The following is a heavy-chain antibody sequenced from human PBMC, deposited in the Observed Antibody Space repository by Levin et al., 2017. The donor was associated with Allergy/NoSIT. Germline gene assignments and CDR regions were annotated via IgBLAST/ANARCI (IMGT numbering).Heavy chain of an antibody. D-gene: IGHD5-18*01. CDR1: GGSFSGSY. Sequence: QSQTLSLTCAVYGGSFSGSYWSWIRQPPGKGLEWIGEINHSGSTNYNPSLKSRVTISVDTSKNQFSLKLSSVTAADTAVYYCARNPNRSYGWSWFISFDYWGQGTLVTVSS. V-gene: IGHV4-34*01. J-gene: IGHJ4*02. CDR2: INHSGST. CDR3: ARNPNRSYGWSWFISFDY.